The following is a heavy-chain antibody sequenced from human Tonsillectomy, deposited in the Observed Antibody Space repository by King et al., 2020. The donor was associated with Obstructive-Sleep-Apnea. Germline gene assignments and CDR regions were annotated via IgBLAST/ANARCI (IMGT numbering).Heavy chain of an antibody. CDR2: IWYDGSKK. Sequence: VQLVESGGGVVQPGRSLRLSCAASGFTFSSYGMHWVRQAPGKGLEWVAVIWYDGSKKYYAESVKGRFTISRDNSKNTLYLQMNSLRAEDTAVYYCAKEGDYGDYVNGMDVWGQGTTVTVSS. CDR1: GFTFSSYG. D-gene: IGHD4-17*01. CDR3: AKEGDYGDYVNGMDV. J-gene: IGHJ6*02. V-gene: IGHV3-33*06.